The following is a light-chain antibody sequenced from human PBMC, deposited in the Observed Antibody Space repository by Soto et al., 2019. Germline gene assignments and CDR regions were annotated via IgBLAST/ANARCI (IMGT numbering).Light chain of an antibody. J-gene: IGKJ1*01. CDR3: QQYGSSGT. Sequence: EIVLSQSLGTLSLSPGERATLSCRASQNIRNNNLNWYQQKPGQAPRLLIYGASIRATGIPDRFSGSGSGTDFTLTISRLEPEDFAVYYCQQYGSSGTFGQGSKVDFK. CDR2: GAS. CDR1: QNIRNNN. V-gene: IGKV3-20*01.